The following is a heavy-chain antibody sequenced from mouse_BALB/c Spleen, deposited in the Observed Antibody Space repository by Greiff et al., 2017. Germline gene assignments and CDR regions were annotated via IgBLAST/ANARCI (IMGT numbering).Heavy chain of an antibody. Sequence: EVQLQQSGAELVKPGASVKLSCTASGFNIKDTYMHWVKQRPEQGLEWIGRIDPANGNTEYDPKFQGKATITADTSSNTAYLQLSSLTSEDTAVYCCARMMDYWGQGTSVTVSS. CDR2: IDPANGNT. J-gene: IGHJ4*01. CDR3: ARMMDY. V-gene: IGHV14-3*02. CDR1: GFNIKDTY.